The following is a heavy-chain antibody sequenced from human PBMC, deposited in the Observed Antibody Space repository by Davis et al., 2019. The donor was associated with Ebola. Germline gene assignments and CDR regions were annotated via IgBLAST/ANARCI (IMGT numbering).Heavy chain of an antibody. CDR2: VYYTGST. V-gene: IGHV4-59*12. Sequence: PSETLSLTCTVSGDSMSSYYWTWIRQPPGKGLEWIGYVYYTGSTNYNPSLKSRVTMSVDTSKNQFSLKLSSVTAADTAVYYCAREKDYYYHGLDVWGQGTTVTVSS. J-gene: IGHJ6*02. CDR3: AREKDYYYHGLDV. D-gene: IGHD2-15*01. CDR1: GDSMSSYY.